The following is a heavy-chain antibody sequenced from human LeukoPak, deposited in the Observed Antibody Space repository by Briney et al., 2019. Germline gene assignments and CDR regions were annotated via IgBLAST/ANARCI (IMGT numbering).Heavy chain of an antibody. D-gene: IGHD6-13*01. CDR2: ISSSGSTM. CDR3: AKTDKAAAGTVFDY. Sequence: GGSLRLSCAASGFNLGTYSMNWVRQAPGKGLEWVSYISSSGSTMYYADSVKGRFTISRDNAKNSLYLQMNSLRAEDTAVFYCAKTDKAAAGTVFDYWGQGTLVTVSS. V-gene: IGHV3-48*01. CDR1: GFNLGTYS. J-gene: IGHJ4*02.